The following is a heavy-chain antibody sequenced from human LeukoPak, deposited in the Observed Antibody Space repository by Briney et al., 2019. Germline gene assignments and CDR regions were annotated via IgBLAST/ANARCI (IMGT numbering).Heavy chain of an antibody. V-gene: IGHV4-39*01. J-gene: IGHJ6*03. CDR1: GGSISSSSYY. CDR2: IYYSGST. CDR3: ARHRVEGNWKSRGYYYYYIDV. D-gene: IGHD1-1*01. Sequence: SESLSLTCTVSGGSISSSSYYWGWIRQPPGKGLEWIGSIYYSGSTYYNPSLKSRVTISVDTSKNQFSLKLSSVTAADTAVYYCARHRVEGNWKSRGYYYYYIDVWCKGTTVTVSS.